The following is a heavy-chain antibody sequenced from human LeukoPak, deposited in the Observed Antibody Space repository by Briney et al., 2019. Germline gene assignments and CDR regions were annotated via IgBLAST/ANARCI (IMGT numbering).Heavy chain of an antibody. J-gene: IGHJ4*02. CDR2: ISPSGDIT. D-gene: IGHD3-9*01. CDR3: AKDGDIVTGYYGRWGTYYFDY. Sequence: GGSLRLSCAASGFIFSSHGMNWVRQAPGKGLEWVSGISPSGDITYYADSVKGRFTISRDNSKNTLYLQMNSLRVEDTAVYYCAKDGDIVTGYYGRWGTYYFDYWGQGTLVTVSS. V-gene: IGHV3-23*01. CDR1: GFIFSSHG.